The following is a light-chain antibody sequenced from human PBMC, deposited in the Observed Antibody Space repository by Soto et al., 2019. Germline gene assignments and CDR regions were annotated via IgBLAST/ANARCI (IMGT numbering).Light chain of an antibody. Sequence: EIVLTQSPGTLSLSPGERATLSCRASQSVSSSFLVWYQQKPGQAPRLLIYGASSRATGIPDRFSGSGSGTDIALTMSRMEPEDFAVYHCQQYGSSAPTFGQGTKVEIK. CDR2: GAS. J-gene: IGKJ1*01. CDR1: QSVSSSF. V-gene: IGKV3-20*01. CDR3: QQYGSSAPT.